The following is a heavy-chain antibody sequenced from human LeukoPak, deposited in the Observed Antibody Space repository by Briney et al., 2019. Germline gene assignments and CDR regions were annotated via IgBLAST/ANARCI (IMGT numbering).Heavy chain of an antibody. CDR1: GFTFSSYE. Sequence: GSLRLSCAASGFTFSSYEMNWIRQPPGKGLEWIGSIYYSGSTSYNPSLKSRVTISVDTSKNQFSLKLTSVTAADTAVYYCASSVLRYFGLVDYWGQGTLVTVSS. CDR2: IYYSGST. CDR3: ASSVLRYFGLVDY. V-gene: IGHV4-39*07. J-gene: IGHJ4*02. D-gene: IGHD3-9*01.